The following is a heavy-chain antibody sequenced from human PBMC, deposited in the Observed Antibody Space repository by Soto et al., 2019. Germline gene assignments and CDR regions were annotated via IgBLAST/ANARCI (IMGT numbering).Heavy chain of an antibody. J-gene: IGHJ2*01. D-gene: IGHD2-15*01. CDR2: ISYDGSNK. V-gene: IGHV3-30*18. Sequence: QVQLVESGGGVVQPGRSLRLSCAASGFTFSSYGMHWVRQAPGKGLEWVAVISYDGSNKYYADSVKGRFTISRDNSKKSLYLKMNGLRAEDGVVYSCAKDLSPVVTQGGGYSAPGGRATLFTVS. CDR1: GFTFSSYG. CDR3: AKDLSPVVTQGGGYSAP.